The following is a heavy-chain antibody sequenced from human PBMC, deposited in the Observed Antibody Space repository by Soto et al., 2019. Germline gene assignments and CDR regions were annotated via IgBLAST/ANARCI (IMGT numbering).Heavy chain of an antibody. D-gene: IGHD5-18*01. V-gene: IGHV4-39*01. CDR2: IYYSGST. CDR3: ARLGGYSYGHAVVVY. CDR1: GGSIGSSSYY. J-gene: IGHJ4*02. Sequence: PSETLSLTCTVSGGSIGSSSYYWGWIRQPPGKGLEWIGSIYYSGSTYYNPSLKSRVTISVDTSKNQFSLKLSSVTAADTAVYYCARLGGYSYGHAVVVYWGQGTLVTVS.